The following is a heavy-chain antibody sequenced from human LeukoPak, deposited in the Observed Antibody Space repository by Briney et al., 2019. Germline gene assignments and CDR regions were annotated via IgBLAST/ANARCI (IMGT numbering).Heavy chain of an antibody. CDR2: IYPGDSDT. CDR3: ARVVTARGWFDP. J-gene: IGHJ5*02. D-gene: IGHD4-23*01. CDR1: AYGFTSYW. Sequence: GESLKISCKGSAYGFTSYWIGWVRQLPGKGLEWMAIIYPGDSDTRYSPSFQGQVTISADKSITTAYLQWSSLKASDTAMYYCARVVTARGWFDPWGQGTLVTVSS. V-gene: IGHV5-51*01.